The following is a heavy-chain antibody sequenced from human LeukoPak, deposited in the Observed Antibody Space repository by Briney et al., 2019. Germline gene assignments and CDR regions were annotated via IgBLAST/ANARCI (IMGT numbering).Heavy chain of an antibody. Sequence: GASVKVSCKAAGYTFTGYYMHWVRQAPGQGLEWVGRINPNSGGTNYAQKFQGRVTMTRDTSISTAYMELSRLRSDDTAVYYCARVGGIQQGDYWGQGTLVTVSS. D-gene: IGHD5-18*01. J-gene: IGHJ4*02. CDR2: INPNSGGT. V-gene: IGHV1-2*06. CDR3: ARVGGIQQGDY. CDR1: GYTFTGYY.